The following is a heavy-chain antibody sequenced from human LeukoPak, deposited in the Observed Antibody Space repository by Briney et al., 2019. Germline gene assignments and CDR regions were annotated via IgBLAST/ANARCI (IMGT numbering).Heavy chain of an antibody. V-gene: IGHV1-69*05. CDR2: IIPIFGTA. J-gene: IGHJ4*02. CDR1: GGTFSSYA. Sequence: ASVKVSCKASGGTFSSYAISWVRQAPGQGLEWMGGIIPIFGTANYAQKFQGRVTMTRDTSISTAYMELSRLRSDDTAVYYCARVYGDYGSWDYWGQGTLVTVSS. CDR3: ARVYGDYGSWDY. D-gene: IGHD4-17*01.